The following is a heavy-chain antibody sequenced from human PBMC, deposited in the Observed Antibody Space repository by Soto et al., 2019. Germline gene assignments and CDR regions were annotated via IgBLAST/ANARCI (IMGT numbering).Heavy chain of an antibody. J-gene: IGHJ4*02. CDR3: TRDPHALDY. D-gene: IGHD2-2*01. Sequence: GGSLRLSCAASGFTFSSYSMNWVRQAPGKGMEWVSYITASSSTIHYADSVKGRFAISRDNAENALFLEMNNLRVDDTAIYYCTRDPHALDYWGQGTLVTVSS. V-gene: IGHV3-48*01. CDR1: GFTFSSYS. CDR2: ITASSSTI.